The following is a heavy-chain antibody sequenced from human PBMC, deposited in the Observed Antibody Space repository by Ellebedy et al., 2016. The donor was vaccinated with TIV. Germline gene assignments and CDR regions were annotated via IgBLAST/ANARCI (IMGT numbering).Heavy chain of an antibody. CDR2: INHSGST. CDR1: GGSFSGYF. V-gene: IGHV4-34*01. CDR3: ARDYGGNSFFVAY. D-gene: IGHD4-23*01. J-gene: IGHJ4*02. Sequence: SETLSLXXAVYGGSFSGYFWSWTRQPPGKGLEWIGEINHSGSTNYNPSLKSRLTVSVDTSKNQFSLKLSSVTAADTAVYYCARDYGGNSFFVAYWGQGTLVTVSS.